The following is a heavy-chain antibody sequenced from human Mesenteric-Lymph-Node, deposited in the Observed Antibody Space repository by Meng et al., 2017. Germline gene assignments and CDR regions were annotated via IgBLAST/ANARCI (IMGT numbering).Heavy chain of an antibody. CDR3: ARADSSSVLVVY. V-gene: IGHV3-74*02. CDR2: INSDGSST. CDR1: GFTFSSYA. D-gene: IGHD6-6*01. Sequence: EVQLLESGGGLVQPGGSRRLSCTASGFTFSSYAMSWVRQAPGKGLEWVSRINSDGSSTSYADSVKGRFTISRDNAKNTLYLQMNSLRAEDTAVYYCARADSSSVLVVYWGQGTLVTVSS. J-gene: IGHJ4*02.